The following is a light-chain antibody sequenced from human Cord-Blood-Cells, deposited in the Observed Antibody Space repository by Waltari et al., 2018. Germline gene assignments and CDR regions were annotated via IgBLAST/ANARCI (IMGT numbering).Light chain of an antibody. Sequence: DILLTQSSSTASASVGDRVTITCRASQSISSWLAWYQQKPGKAPKLLIYDAFSLESGVPSRFSGSGSGTEFTLTISSLQPDDFATYYCQQYNSYSMYTFGQGTKLEIK. CDR2: DAF. V-gene: IGKV1-5*01. CDR1: QSISSW. CDR3: QQYNSYSMYT. J-gene: IGKJ2*01.